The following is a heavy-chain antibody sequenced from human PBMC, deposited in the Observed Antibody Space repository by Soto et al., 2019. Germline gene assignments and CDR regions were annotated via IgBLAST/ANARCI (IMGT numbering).Heavy chain of an antibody. V-gene: IGHV1-24*01. J-gene: IGHJ5*02. CDR2: FDPEDGET. CDR3: ASYYYDSSGPGGHNWFDP. CDR1: GYTLTELS. Sequence: GASVKVSCKVSGYTLTELSMHWVRQAPGKGLEWMGGFDPEDGETIYAQKFQGRVTMTEDTSTDTAYMGLSSLRSEDTAVYYCASYYYDSSGPGGHNWFDPWGQGTLVTVSS. D-gene: IGHD3-22*01.